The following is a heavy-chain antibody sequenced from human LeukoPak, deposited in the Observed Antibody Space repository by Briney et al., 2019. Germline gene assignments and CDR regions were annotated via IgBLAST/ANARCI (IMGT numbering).Heavy chain of an antibody. CDR2: IKQDGSEQ. V-gene: IGHV3-7*01. CDR1: GFTFSHYW. J-gene: IGHJ4*02. Sequence: PGGSLRLSCAASGFTFSHYWMTWVRQAPGKGLEWVANIKQDGSEQYYVDSVKGRFTISRDNAKNSLYLQMNSLRVEDTAVYYYARDRCSSTSCFYDYWGQGTLVTVSS. D-gene: IGHD2-2*01. CDR3: ARDRCSSTSCFYDY.